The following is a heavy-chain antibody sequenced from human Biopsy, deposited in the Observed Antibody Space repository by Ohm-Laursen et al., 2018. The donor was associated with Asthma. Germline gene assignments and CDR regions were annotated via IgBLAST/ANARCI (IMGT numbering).Heavy chain of an antibody. CDR3: ARTFHFWSPYHAEHYQL. V-gene: IGHV3-7*01. CDR2: IKHDGTEK. J-gene: IGHJ1*01. CDR1: GFTFGDYW. Sequence: SLRLSCAASGFTFGDYWMSWVRQVPGKGLEWVANIKHDGTEKNHVDSLKGRSTISRDNAKNSLYLQMNSLRAEDTAVYYCARTFHFWSPYHAEHYQLWGQGILVTVPS. D-gene: IGHD3-3*02.